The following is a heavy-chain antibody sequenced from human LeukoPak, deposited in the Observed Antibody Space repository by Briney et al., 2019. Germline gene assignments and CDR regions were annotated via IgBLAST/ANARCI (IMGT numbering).Heavy chain of an antibody. CDR1: GFTFNTYA. V-gene: IGHV3-23*01. D-gene: IGHD2-21*01. Sequence: GGSLRLSCAPSGFTFNTYAMMGVRRAPGKGLEGVSTISGSVGRTSYAELVNGRLTIARDNSRNTLDLQMNSLRAEDTALYYCAEHITVWSGDPFNVWGQGTMVTVS. J-gene: IGHJ3*01. CDR2: ISGSVGRT. CDR3: AEHITVWSGDPFNV.